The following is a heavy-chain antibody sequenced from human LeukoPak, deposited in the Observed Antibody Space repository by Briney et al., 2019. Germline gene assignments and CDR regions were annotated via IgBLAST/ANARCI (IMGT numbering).Heavy chain of an antibody. J-gene: IGHJ3*02. CDR2: TYSDGTT. Sequence: GGSLRLSCAASGFTVSSSFMTWVRQAPGKGLEWVSVTYSDGTTYYADSVKGRFTISRDNSKNTLDLQMNSLRAEDTATYYCAKEKRNLRGARDAFDTWGQGTMVTVSA. CDR3: AKEKRNLRGARDAFDT. CDR1: GFTVSSSF. V-gene: IGHV3-53*01. D-gene: IGHD4/OR15-4a*01.